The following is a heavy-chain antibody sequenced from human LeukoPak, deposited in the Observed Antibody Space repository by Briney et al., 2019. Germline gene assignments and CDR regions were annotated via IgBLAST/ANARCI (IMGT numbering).Heavy chain of an antibody. V-gene: IGHV3-23*01. D-gene: IGHD3-22*01. Sequence: GGSLRLSCAASGFTFSSYAMSWVRQAPGKGLEWVSAISGSGGSTYYADSVKGRFTISRDNSKNTPYLQMNSLRAEDTAVYYCAKIRDSSYYYYGMDVWGQGTTVTVSS. CDR2: ISGSGGST. CDR3: AKIRDSSYYYYGMDV. CDR1: GFTFSSYA. J-gene: IGHJ6*02.